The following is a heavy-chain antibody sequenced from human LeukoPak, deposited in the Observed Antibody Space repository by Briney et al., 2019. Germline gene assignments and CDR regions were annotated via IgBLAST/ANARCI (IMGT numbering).Heavy chain of an antibody. CDR1: GYTFTDYY. CDR3: ASFGSYHDAFDI. Sequence: ASVKVSCKASGYTFTDYYMHWVRQAPGQGLEWMGWINPNSGGTNYAQKFQGRVTITADKSTSTAYMELSSLRSEDTAVYYCASFGSYHDAFDIWGQGTMVTVSS. CDR2: INPNSGGT. J-gene: IGHJ3*02. V-gene: IGHV1-2*02. D-gene: IGHD1-26*01.